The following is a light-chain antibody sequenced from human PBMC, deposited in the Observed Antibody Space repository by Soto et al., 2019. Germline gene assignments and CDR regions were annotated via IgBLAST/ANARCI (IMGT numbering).Light chain of an antibody. J-gene: IGLJ2*01. CDR2: GHN. Sequence: VLTQPPSASGPPGQRVTISCSGGSSSIGANTVNWYQQLPGTAPKLLIYGHNQRPSGVPDRFSGSKSGTSASLAISGLQSEDEAIYYCAVWDDSLNGRVFGGGTKVTVL. CDR1: SSSIGANT. CDR3: AVWDDSLNGRV. V-gene: IGLV1-44*01.